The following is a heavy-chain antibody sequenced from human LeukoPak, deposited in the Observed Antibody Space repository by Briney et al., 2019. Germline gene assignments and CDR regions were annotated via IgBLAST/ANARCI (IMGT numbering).Heavy chain of an antibody. Sequence: PSGTLSLTCAVSGGSISSSNWWSWVRQPPGKGLEWIGEIYHSGSTNYNPSPKSRVTISVDKSKNQFSLNLSSVTAADTAVYYCAREHYDFWSGSQRRGYFDYWGQGTLVTVSS. CDR3: AREHYDFWSGSQRRGYFDY. V-gene: IGHV4-4*02. J-gene: IGHJ4*02. CDR2: IYHSGST. D-gene: IGHD3-3*01. CDR1: GGSISSSNW.